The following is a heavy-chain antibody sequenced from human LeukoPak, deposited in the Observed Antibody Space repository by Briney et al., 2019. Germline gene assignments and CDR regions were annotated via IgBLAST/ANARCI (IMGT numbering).Heavy chain of an antibody. Sequence: YPSETLSLTCTVSGGSISSSSYYWGWIRQPPGKGLEWIGSIYYSGSTYYNPSLKSRVTISVDTSKNQFSLKLSSVTAADTAVYYCARTSVAENFDYWGQGTLVTVSS. V-gene: IGHV4-39*07. CDR2: IYYSGST. D-gene: IGHD6-19*01. J-gene: IGHJ4*02. CDR3: ARTSVAENFDY. CDR1: GGSISSSSYY.